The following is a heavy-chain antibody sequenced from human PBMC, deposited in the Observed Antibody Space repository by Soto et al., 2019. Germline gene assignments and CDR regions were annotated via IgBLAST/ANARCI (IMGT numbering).Heavy chain of an antibody. J-gene: IGHJ4*02. Sequence: GGSLRLSCAASGFTLSSYGMHWVRQAPGKGLEWVAFISYDGSNKYYVDSVKGRFTISRDNSKNTRYVQMNSLRPEDTAAYYCAKDESSVYGRHFDYWGQGTLVTVSS. CDR2: ISYDGSNK. CDR1: GFTLSSYG. V-gene: IGHV3-30*02. CDR3: AKDESSVYGRHFDY. D-gene: IGHD5-12*01.